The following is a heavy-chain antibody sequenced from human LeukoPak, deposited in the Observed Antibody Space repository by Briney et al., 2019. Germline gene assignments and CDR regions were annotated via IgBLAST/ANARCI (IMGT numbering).Heavy chain of an antibody. Sequence: PSETLSLTCTVSGGSISSSSYYWGWIRQPPGQGLEWIGSIYYSGSTYYNPSLKSRVTISVDTSKNQFSLKLSSVTAADTAVYYCAGPGCSGGSCYTTYFDYWGQGTLVTVSS. V-gene: IGHV4-39*01. CDR3: AGPGCSGGSCYTTYFDY. J-gene: IGHJ4*02. D-gene: IGHD2-15*01. CDR1: GGSISSSSYY. CDR2: IYYSGST.